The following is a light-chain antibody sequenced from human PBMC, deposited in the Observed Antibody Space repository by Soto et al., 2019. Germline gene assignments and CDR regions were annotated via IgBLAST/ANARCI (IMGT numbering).Light chain of an antibody. V-gene: IGKV3-11*01. CDR3: QQRNIWPPVT. CDR1: PSVTNF. J-gene: IGKJ5*01. CDR2: GAF. Sequence: EIVLAQPPATLSLSPGERATVSCRSSPSVTNFLAWYQQQPGQAPRLLIYGAFNRATGIPARFSGSGSGTDFTLTISSLEPEDSAIYYCQQRNIWPPVTFGQGTRLEIK.